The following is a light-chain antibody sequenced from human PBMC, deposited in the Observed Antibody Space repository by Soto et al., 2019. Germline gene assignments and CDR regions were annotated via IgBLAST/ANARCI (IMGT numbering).Light chain of an antibody. J-gene: IGLJ3*02. CDR1: RSNIGTYT. CDR3: AAWDDSLTAVV. V-gene: IGLV1-44*01. CDR2: LNP. Sequence: QSVLTQPPSASGTPEQRITISCSGNRSNIGTYTVHWYQQLPGTAPTLLIYLNPRRPSGAPGRFSGSKSGTSASLAIGGLQYEDEADYYCAAWDDSLTAVVFGGGTKLTVL.